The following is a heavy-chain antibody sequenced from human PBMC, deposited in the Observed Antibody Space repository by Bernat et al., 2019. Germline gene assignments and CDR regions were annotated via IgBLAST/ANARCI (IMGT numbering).Heavy chain of an antibody. J-gene: IGHJ6*03. CDR3: ARSEMTTVTNYYYYYMDV. V-gene: IGHV3-66*01. Sequence: VQLVVSGGGVVQPGRSLRLSCAASGFTVSSNYMSWVRQAPGKGLEWVSVIYSGGSTYYADSVKGRFTISRDNSKNTLYLQMNSLRAEDTAVYYCARSEMTTVTNYYYYYMDVWGKGTTVTVSS. CDR1: GFTVSSNY. D-gene: IGHD4-17*01. CDR2: IYSGGST.